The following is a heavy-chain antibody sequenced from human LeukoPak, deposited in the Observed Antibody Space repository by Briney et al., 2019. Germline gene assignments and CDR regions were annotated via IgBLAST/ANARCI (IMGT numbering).Heavy chain of an antibody. D-gene: IGHD5-18*01. CDR1: GYTFTSYD. V-gene: IGHV1-8*01. J-gene: IGHJ6*02. CDR2: MNPNSGNT. CDR3: AARGYSYGDYYYGMDV. Sequence: GASVKVSCKASGYTFTSYDINWVRQATGQGLEWMGWMNPNSGNTGYAQKFQGRVTMTRNTSISTAYLQWSSLKASDTAMYYCAARGYSYGDYYYGMDVWGQGTTVTVSS.